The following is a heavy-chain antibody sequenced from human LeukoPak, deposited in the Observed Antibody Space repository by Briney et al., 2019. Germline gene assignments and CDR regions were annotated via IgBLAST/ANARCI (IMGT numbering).Heavy chain of an antibody. CDR1: GFTFGDYA. J-gene: IGHJ4*02. Sequence: PGGSLRLSCTASGFTFGDYAMSWVRQAPGKGLEWVGFIRKKGFGGTTEYAASVKGRFTISRDDSKSTAYLQMNSLKTEDTAVYYCTRVNYYDSSSFYYGYFDYWGQGTLVTVSS. CDR3: TRVNYYDSSSFYYGYFDY. V-gene: IGHV3-49*04. D-gene: IGHD3-22*01. CDR2: IRKKGFGGTT.